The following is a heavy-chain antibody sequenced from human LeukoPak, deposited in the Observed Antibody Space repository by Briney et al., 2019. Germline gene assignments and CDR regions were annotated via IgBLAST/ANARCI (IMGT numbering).Heavy chain of an antibody. CDR2: IYYSGST. V-gene: IGHV4-59*01. Sequence: PSGTLSLTCTVSGGSISSYYWSWIRQPPGKGLEWIGYIYYSGSTNYNPSLKSRVTISVDTSKNQFSLKLSSVTAADTAVYYCARVLPNLEWLPHYYMDVWGKGTTVTVSS. CDR3: ARVLPNLEWLPHYYMDV. CDR1: GGSISSYY. J-gene: IGHJ6*03. D-gene: IGHD3-3*01.